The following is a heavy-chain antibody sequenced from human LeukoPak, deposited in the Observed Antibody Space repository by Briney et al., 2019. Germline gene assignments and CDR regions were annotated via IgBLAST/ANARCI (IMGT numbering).Heavy chain of an antibody. V-gene: IGHV4-30-4*01. CDR1: GGSISRGDYY. CDR3: ARAARGYGSGSHNWFDP. J-gene: IGHJ5*02. D-gene: IGHD3-10*01. CDR2: IYYSGST. Sequence: PSETLSLTCTVSGGSISRGDYYWSWIRQPPGKGLEWIGYIYYSGSTYYNPSLKSRVTISVDTSKNQFSLKLSSVTAADTAVYYCARAARGYGSGSHNWFDPWGQGTLVTVSS.